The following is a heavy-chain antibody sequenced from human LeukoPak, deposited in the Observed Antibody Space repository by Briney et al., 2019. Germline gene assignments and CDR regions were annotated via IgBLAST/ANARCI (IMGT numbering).Heavy chain of an antibody. CDR2: IKQDGSEK. J-gene: IGHJ4*02. D-gene: IGHD6-19*01. V-gene: IGHV3-7*03. CDR3: ARDVSRGWYGDDY. CDR1: GFTFSSYW. Sequence: GGSLRLSCAASGFTFSSYWMSWVRQAPGKGLEWVANIKQDGSEKYYVDSVKGRFTISRDNAKNSLYLQMNSLRAEDTAVYYCARDVSRGWYGDDYWGQGTLVTVSS.